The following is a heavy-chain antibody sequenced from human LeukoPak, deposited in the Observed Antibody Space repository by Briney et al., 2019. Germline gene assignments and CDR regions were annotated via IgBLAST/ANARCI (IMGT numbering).Heavy chain of an antibody. Sequence: ASVKVSCKASGYTFTGYYLHWLRQAPGQGREWMGWMHPNSGGTNYAQNFQGRVTMTRDTSITTAYTELSRLTSDDTAVYYCASLAHFDGSTYYPDFWGQGTLVTVSS. V-gene: IGHV1-2*02. J-gene: IGHJ4*02. CDR3: ASLAHFDGSTYYPDF. CDR1: GYTFTGYY. CDR2: MHPNSGGT. D-gene: IGHD3-22*01.